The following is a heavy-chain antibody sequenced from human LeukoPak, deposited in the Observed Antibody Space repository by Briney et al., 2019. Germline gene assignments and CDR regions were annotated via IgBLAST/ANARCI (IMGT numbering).Heavy chain of an antibody. Sequence: GGSLRLSCAASGFTFSSYAMSWVRQAPGKGLEWVSAISGSGGSTYYADSVKGRFTISRDNSKNTLYLQMNSLRAEDTAVYYCAKTGVGFGELSTDCWGQGTLVTVSS. D-gene: IGHD3-10*01. J-gene: IGHJ4*02. CDR3: AKTGVGFGELSTDC. V-gene: IGHV3-23*01. CDR2: ISGSGGST. CDR1: GFTFSSYA.